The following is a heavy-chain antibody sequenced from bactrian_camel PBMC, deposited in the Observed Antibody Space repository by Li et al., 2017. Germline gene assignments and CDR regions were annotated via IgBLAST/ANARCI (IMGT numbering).Heavy chain of an antibody. CDR2: ITTDGRT. V-gene: IGHV3S53*01. J-gene: IGHJ4*01. CDR1: LIGTYS. Sequence: HVQLVESGGGSVQSGGSLRLSCAISLIGTYSLAWFRQAPGKEREGVATITTDGRTVYADSVKGRFTISRDNVKSTAYLQMNNLKTEDTGLYVCGACVYDYTGQGTQVTVS. D-gene: IGHD8*01. CDR3: GACVYDY.